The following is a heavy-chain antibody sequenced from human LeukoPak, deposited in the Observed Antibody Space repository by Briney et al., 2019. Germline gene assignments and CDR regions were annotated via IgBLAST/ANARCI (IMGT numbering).Heavy chain of an antibody. J-gene: IGHJ5*02. CDR1: GYSVTSYW. Sequence: GESLRISCKGSGYSVTSYWISWVRQLPGKGLEWMGRIDPSDSYTNYSPSFQGHVTISADKSISTAYLQWSSLKASDTAMYYCARGVWVAAAGNWFDPWGQGPLVTVSS. CDR3: ARGVWVAAAGNWFDP. D-gene: IGHD6-13*01. V-gene: IGHV5-10-1*01. CDR2: IDPSDSYT.